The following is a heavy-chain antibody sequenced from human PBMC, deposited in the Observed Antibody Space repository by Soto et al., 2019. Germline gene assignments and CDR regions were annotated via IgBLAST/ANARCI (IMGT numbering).Heavy chain of an antibody. CDR2: IYHSGSA. CDR3: ARRNYYHSSGEGDAFDI. CDR1: GGSITSGAYS. D-gene: IGHD3-22*01. Sequence: QPHLQESGSGLVKPSQTLSLTCAVSGGSITSGAYSWSWIRQPPGKGLEWIGYIYHSGSAYYNPSLKSRVTISIDTSNNQFSLRLSSVTAADTAVYYCARRNYYHSSGEGDAFDIWGQGTMVTVSS. J-gene: IGHJ3*02. V-gene: IGHV4-30-2*01.